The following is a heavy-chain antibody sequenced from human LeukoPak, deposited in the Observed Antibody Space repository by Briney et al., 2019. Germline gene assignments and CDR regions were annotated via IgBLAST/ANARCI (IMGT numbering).Heavy chain of an antibody. V-gene: IGHV1-18*04. D-gene: IGHD3-3*01. CDR3: ARRFGVVTYIPYYYYYMDV. J-gene: IGHJ6*03. Sequence: ASVKVSCKASGYTFTGYYMHWVRQAPGQGLEWMGWISAYNGNTNYAQKLQGRVTMTTDTSTSTAYMELRSLRSDDTAVYYCARRFGVVTYIPYYYYYMDVWGKGTTVTVSS. CDR2: ISAYNGNT. CDR1: GYTFTGYY.